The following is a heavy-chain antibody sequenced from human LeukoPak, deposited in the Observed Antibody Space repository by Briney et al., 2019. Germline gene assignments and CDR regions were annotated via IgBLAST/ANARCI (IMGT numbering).Heavy chain of an antibody. D-gene: IGHD6-6*01. CDR1: GVSISSYY. Sequence: SETLSLTCTVSGVSISSYYWSWIRQPPGKGLEWIGYIYYSGSTNYNPSLKSRVTISVDTSKNQFSLKLSSVTAADTAVYYCASLGIAARRNYFDYWGQGTLVTVSS. CDR2: IYYSGST. V-gene: IGHV4-59*08. CDR3: ASLGIAARRNYFDY. J-gene: IGHJ4*02.